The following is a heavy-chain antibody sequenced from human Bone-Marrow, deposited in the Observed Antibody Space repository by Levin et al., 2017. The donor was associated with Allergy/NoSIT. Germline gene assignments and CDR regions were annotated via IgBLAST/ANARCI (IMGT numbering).Heavy chain of an antibody. J-gene: IGHJ4*02. D-gene: IGHD3-22*01. CDR3: ARHVELTYESSGHFDY. CDR2: IYYSGDT. V-gene: IGHV4-39*01. Sequence: SQTLSLTCTVSGDSVRSSTYYWGWIRQPPGKRLEWIASIYYSGDTYYNPSLKSRVTISVDTSKSQFSLNLSSVTAADTAVYFGARHVELTYESSGHFDYWGQGTLVTVSS. CDR1: GDSVRSSTYY.